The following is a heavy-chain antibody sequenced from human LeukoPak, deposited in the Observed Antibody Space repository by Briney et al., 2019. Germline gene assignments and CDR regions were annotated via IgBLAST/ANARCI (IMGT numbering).Heavy chain of an antibody. CDR3: ARGRGWNLDY. CDR2: IHSDGRTT. V-gene: IGHV3-74*01. Sequence: PGGSLRLSCAASGFTFRSYWMHWVRQAPGKGLVWVSLIHSDGRTTNYADSVKDRFTISRDNAKNTLFLQMNSLRAEDTAVYYCARGRGWNLDYWGQGTLVTVSS. CDR1: GFTFRSYW. J-gene: IGHJ4*02. D-gene: IGHD6-19*01.